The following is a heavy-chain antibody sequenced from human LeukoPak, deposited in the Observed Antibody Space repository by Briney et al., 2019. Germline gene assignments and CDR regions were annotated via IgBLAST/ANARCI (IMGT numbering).Heavy chain of an antibody. CDR2: IIPIFGTA. Sequence: SVKVSRKASGGTFSSYAISWVRQAPGQGLEWMGGIIPIFGTANYAQKFQGRVTITADESTSTAYMELSSLRSEDTAVYYCAREAPYCGGDCYSHFDYWGQGTLVTVSS. CDR3: AREAPYCGGDCYSHFDY. J-gene: IGHJ4*02. CDR1: GGTFSSYA. V-gene: IGHV1-69*01. D-gene: IGHD2-21*01.